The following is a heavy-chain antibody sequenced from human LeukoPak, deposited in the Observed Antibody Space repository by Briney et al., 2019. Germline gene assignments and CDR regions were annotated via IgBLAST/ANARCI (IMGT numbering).Heavy chain of an antibody. Sequence: SETLSLTCAVSSGSIRSNSHHWGWLRQPPGKGLEWIGSIYYTGTPFHHQSLKSRLTLSADTSKNQLSLNLRSVTAPDSAVYYSARAIPGNSGGWFCDAFDIWGQGTMVIVSS. CDR1: SGSIRSNSHH. CDR3: ARAIPGNSGGWFCDAFDI. V-gene: IGHV4-39*07. D-gene: IGHD6-19*01. J-gene: IGHJ3*02. CDR2: IYYTGTP.